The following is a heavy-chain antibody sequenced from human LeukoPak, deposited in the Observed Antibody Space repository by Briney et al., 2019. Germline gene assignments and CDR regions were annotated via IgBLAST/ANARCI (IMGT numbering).Heavy chain of an antibody. CDR1: GFTFNNAW. CDR3: TRDPILGAPDYFDY. Sequence: GGSLRLSCAASGFTFNNAWMNWVRQAPGKGLEWVAVTSPDEGLKFYGDSVKGRFTISRDNSKNTMYLQMNNLREEDTAVYYCTRDPILGAPDYFDYWGQGTLVTVSS. J-gene: IGHJ4*02. CDR2: TSPDEGLK. D-gene: IGHD1-26*01. V-gene: IGHV3-30*03.